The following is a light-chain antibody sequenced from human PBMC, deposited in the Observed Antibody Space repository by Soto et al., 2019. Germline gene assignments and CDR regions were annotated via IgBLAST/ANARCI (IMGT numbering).Light chain of an antibody. CDR3: QQYNDWPRT. Sequence: EIVMTQFPATLSVSPGERATLSCRASQSFSSNLAWYQQKPGQAPRLLIYGASTRATDVPDRFSGSGSGTEFTLTISSLQSEDSAVYYCQQYNDWPRTFGQGTRLEIK. CDR2: GAS. V-gene: IGKV3-15*01. CDR1: QSFSSN. J-gene: IGKJ5*01.